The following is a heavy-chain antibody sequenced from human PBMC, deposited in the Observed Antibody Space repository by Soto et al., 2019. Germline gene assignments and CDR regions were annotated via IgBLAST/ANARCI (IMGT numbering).Heavy chain of an antibody. Sequence: GGSLRLSCAASGFTFSSYAMSWVRQAPGKGLEWVSAISGSGGSTYYADSVKGRFTISRDNSKNTLYLQMNSLRAEDTAVYYCAKPVHSSSSEVVWYYYYYYGMDVWGQGTTVTVSS. CDR2: ISGSGGST. J-gene: IGHJ6*02. CDR1: GFTFSSYA. V-gene: IGHV3-23*01. D-gene: IGHD6-6*01. CDR3: AKPVHSSSSEVVWYYYYYYGMDV.